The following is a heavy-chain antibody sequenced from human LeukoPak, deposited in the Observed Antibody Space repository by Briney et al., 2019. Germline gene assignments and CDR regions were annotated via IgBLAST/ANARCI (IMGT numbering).Heavy chain of an antibody. CDR3: ARKDGDY. CDR2: MYYSGST. CDR1: GASISSYH. J-gene: IGHJ4*02. V-gene: IGHV4-59*01. D-gene: IGHD5-24*01. Sequence: ASETLSLTCTVSGASISSYHWSWIRQPPGKGLEWIGYMYYSGSTNYNPSLKSRVTMSLDTSKNQFSLKLGSVTAADTAIYYCARKDGDYWGQGTLVTVSS.